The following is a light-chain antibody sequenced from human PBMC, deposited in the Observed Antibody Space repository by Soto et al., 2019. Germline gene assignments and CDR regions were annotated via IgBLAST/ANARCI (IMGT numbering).Light chain of an antibody. Sequence: EIVLTQSPATLSLSPGERATLSCRASQSVSSYLAWYQQKPGQAPRLLIYDASNRATGIPTRFSASGSGTDFTPTISSLEPEDFAVYYWQQRSNWPSITFGQGTRLEIK. V-gene: IGKV3-11*01. CDR2: DAS. J-gene: IGKJ5*01. CDR1: QSVSSY. CDR3: QQRSNWPSIT.